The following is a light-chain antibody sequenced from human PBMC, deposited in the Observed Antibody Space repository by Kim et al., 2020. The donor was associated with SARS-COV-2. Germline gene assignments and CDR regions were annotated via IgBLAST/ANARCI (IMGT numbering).Light chain of an antibody. V-gene: IGLV6-57*01. CDR3: QSHDGSTHWI. CDR2: EDN. Sequence: NFMLTQPHSVSDSPGRTVTISCTRSSGSIASNYVQWYQQRPGSSPTTVIYEDNKRPSGVPDRFSGSIDSSSNSASLTISGLKTEDEADYYCQSHDGSTHWIFGGGTRLTVL. CDR1: SGSIASNY. J-gene: IGLJ2*01.